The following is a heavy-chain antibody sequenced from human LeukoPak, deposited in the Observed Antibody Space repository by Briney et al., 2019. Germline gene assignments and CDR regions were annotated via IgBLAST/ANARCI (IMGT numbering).Heavy chain of an antibody. J-gene: IGHJ6*02. V-gene: IGHV3-23*01. D-gene: IGHD2-15*01. CDR3: AKTATHDHYYYYYGMDV. CDR1: GFTFDDYG. Sequence: GGSLRLSCAASGFTFDDYGTSWVRQAPGKGLEWVSAISGGGGSTHYADSVKGQFTISRDNSKNTLYLQMNSLRAEDTAVYYCAKTATHDHYYYYYGMDVWGQGTTVTVSS. CDR2: ISGGGGST.